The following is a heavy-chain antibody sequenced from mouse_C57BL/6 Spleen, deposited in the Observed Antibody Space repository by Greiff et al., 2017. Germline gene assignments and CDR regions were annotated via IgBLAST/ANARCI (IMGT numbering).Heavy chain of an antibody. CDR3: ARMRDGYFPSFAY. Sequence: VQLQQPGAELVKPGASVKLSCKASGYTFTSYWMPWVKQRPGQGLEWIGMIHPTSGSTNYNEKFKSKATLTVDKSSSTAYMQLSSLTSEDSAVYYGARMRDGYFPSFAYWGQGTLVTVAA. V-gene: IGHV1-64*01. J-gene: IGHJ3*01. CDR2: IHPTSGST. D-gene: IGHD2-3*01. CDR1: GYTFTSYW.